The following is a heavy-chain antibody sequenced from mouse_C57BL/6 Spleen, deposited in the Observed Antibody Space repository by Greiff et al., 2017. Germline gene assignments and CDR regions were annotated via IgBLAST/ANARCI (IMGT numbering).Heavy chain of an antibody. Sequence: QVQLQQPGAELVMPGASVKLSCKASGYTFTSYWMHWVKQRPGQGLEWIGEIDPSDSSTNYNQKFKGKFTLTVDKSYSTAYMQLSSLTSEDSAVYFCARYYGSSYWYFDVWGTGTTVTVSS. CDR3: ARYYGSSYWYFDV. D-gene: IGHD1-1*01. J-gene: IGHJ1*03. V-gene: IGHV1-69*01. CDR2: IDPSDSST. CDR1: GYTFTSYW.